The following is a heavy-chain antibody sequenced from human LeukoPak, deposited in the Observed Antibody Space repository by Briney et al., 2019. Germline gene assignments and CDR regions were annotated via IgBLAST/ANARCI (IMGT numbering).Heavy chain of an antibody. J-gene: IGHJ4*02. CDR3: ARDLGGYSYGSHFDY. Sequence: GGSLRLSCAVSGVTFSAYSMSWVCQRPPPGVGWDSSIGRGSTYIYYADSLQGQFTISRDNAENSLYLQMNSLRAEDTAVYYCARDLGGYSYGSHFDYWGQGTLVTVFS. CDR2: IGRGSTYI. V-gene: IGHV3-21*01. CDR1: GVTFSAYS. D-gene: IGHD5-18*01.